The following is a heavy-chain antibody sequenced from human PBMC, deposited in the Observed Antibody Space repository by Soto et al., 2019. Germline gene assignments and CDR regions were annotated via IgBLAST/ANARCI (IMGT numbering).Heavy chain of an antibody. Sequence: TLSLTCTVSGGSISSGGYYWSWIRQHPGKGLEWIGYIYYSGSTYYNPSLKSRVTISVDTSKNQFSLKLSSVTAADTAVYYCARDRADGTYYYDSSGYLDYWGQGTLGTVSS. CDR1: GGSISSGGYY. CDR3: ARDRADGTYYYDSSGYLDY. V-gene: IGHV4-31*03. J-gene: IGHJ4*02. CDR2: IYYSGST. D-gene: IGHD3-22*01.